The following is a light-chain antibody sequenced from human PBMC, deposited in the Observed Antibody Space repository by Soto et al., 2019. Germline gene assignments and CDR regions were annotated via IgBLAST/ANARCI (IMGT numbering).Light chain of an antibody. V-gene: IGKV1-6*01. CDR2: GAS. CDR3: LQDHNYPRT. Sequence: AIQMTQSPSSLSASVGDRVTITCRASQDIRHSLGWYQQKPGKAPKVLIYGASSLQSGVPSRFSGSGSGTDFTLTISSLQPEDFATYYCLQDHNYPRTFGQGTKVEIK. J-gene: IGKJ1*01. CDR1: QDIRHS.